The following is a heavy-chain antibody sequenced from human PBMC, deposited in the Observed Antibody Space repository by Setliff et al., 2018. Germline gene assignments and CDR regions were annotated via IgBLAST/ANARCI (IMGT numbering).Heavy chain of an antibody. J-gene: IGHJ4*02. Sequence: PSETLSLTCAVSGYSISSGYYGGWIRQAPGKGLEWIASIYRSGSTYYNPSLKSRVTISVDTSKNQFPLKLSSVTASDTAVYYCARQLCSSGYCYATTFDYWGQVTLVTVSS. CDR1: GYSISSGYY. CDR2: IYRSGST. V-gene: IGHV4-38-2*01. D-gene: IGHD3-22*01. CDR3: ARQLCSSGYCYATTFDY.